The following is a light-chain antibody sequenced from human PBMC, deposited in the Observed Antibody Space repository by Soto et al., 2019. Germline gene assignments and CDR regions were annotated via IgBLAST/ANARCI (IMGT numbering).Light chain of an antibody. CDR1: GSDVGDYNY. J-gene: IGLJ3*02. Sequence: QSVLTQPPSASGSPGQSVTISCTGTGSDVGDYNYVSWYQQHPGKAPKVMIYEVNNRPSGVSDRFSGSKSGNTASLTISGLQAEDEAVYFCSSYTGSSTLGEMFGGGTKLTVL. CDR3: SSYTGSSTLGEM. CDR2: EVN. V-gene: IGLV2-14*01.